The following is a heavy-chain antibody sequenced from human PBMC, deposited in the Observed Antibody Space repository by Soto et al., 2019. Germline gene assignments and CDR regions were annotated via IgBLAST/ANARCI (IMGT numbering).Heavy chain of an antibody. CDR1: GDSFNDYY. CDR2: ISPYNGIT. J-gene: IGHJ5*02. Sequence: GASVKVSCKSSGDSFNDYYIHWVRQAPGQGFEWMGWISPYNGITNYAQKLQGRVTMTTDTSTSTAYMELRSLRSDDTAVYYCARDFFHPATVSDYNWFDPWGQGTLVTVSS. D-gene: IGHD4-17*01. V-gene: IGHV1-18*04. CDR3: ARDFFHPATVSDYNWFDP.